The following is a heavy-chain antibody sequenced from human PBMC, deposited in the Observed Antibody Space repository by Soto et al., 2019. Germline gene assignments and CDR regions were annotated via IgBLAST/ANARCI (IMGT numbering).Heavy chain of an antibody. D-gene: IGHD4-17*01. CDR1: GFTFSSYA. CDR3: ARDEQDYGAPFDY. J-gene: IGHJ4*02. Sequence: GGSLRLSWAASGFTFSSYAMHWVRQVPGKRLERMTVISYDGSNKYYADSVKGRFTISRDNSKNTLYLQMNSLRAEDSSVYYCARDEQDYGAPFDYWGQGTLVT. V-gene: IGHV3-30-3*01. CDR2: ISYDGSNK.